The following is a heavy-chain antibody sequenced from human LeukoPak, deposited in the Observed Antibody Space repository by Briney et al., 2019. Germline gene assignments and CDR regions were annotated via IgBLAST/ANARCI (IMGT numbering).Heavy chain of an antibody. CDR2: IYTSGST. J-gene: IGHJ2*01. CDR3: ARDFGYYGSGSYAWYFDL. D-gene: IGHD3-10*01. V-gene: IGHV4-61*02. Sequence: SQTLSLTCTVSGGSISSGGYYWSWIRQPAGKGLEWIGRIYTSGSTNYNPSLKSRVTISVDTSKNQFSLKLSSVTAADTAVYYCARDFGYYGSGSYAWYFDLWGRGTLVTVSS. CDR1: GGSISSGGYY.